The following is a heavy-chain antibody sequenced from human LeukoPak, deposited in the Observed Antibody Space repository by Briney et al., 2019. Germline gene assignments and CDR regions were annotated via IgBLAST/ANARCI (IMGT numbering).Heavy chain of an antibody. D-gene: IGHD4-17*01. J-gene: IGHJ4*02. V-gene: IGHV3-7*03. CDR3: ARDGSLMTTVTNNFDY. CDR2: IKKDGSEK. Sequence: PGGSLRLSCAASGFTFSSSWMSWVRQAPGKGLEWVANIKKDGSEKYYVDSVKGRFTISRDNAKNSLYLQMNSLRAEDTAVYYCARDGSLMTTVTNNFDYWGQGTLVTVSS. CDR1: GFTFSSSW.